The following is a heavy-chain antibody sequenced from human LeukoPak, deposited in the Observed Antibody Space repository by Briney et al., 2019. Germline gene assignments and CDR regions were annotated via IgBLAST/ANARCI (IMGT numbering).Heavy chain of an antibody. J-gene: IGHJ4*02. CDR3: ARVLYQLPLYYFDY. CDR2: ISGSGGST. D-gene: IGHD2-2*01. CDR1: GFTFSSYA. V-gene: IGHV3-23*01. Sequence: PGGSLRLSCAASGFTFSSYAMSWVRQAPGKGLEWVSAISGSGGSTYYADSVKGRFTISRDNSKNTLYLQMNSLRAEDTAVYYCARVLYQLPLYYFDYWGQGTLVTVSS.